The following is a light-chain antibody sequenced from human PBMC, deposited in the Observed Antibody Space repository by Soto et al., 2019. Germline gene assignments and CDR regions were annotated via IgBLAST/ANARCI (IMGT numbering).Light chain of an antibody. CDR2: EVN. J-gene: IGLJ1*01. CDR3: SSFTTYNTRA. CDR1: NSDVGAYNF. Sequence: QSVLTQPASVSGSPGQSIAISCTGTNSDVGAYNFVSWYQQYPGKAPKLIIHEVNNRPSGVSDRFSGSKSGNTASLTISGLQADDEADYYCSSFTTYNTRAFGTGTKV. V-gene: IGLV2-14*01.